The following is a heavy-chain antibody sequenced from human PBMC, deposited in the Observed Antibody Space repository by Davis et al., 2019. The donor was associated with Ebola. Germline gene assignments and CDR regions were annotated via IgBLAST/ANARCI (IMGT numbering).Heavy chain of an antibody. CDR2: IIPILGIA. CDR1: GGTFSSYT. CDR3: AREVQVWLYTDC. V-gene: IGHV1-69*04. Sequence: AASVKVSCKASGGTFSSYTISWVRQAPGQGLEWMGRIIPILGIANYAQKFQGRVTITADKSTSTAYMELSSLRSEDTAMYYCAREVQVWLYTDCWGQGSLVTVSS. J-gene: IGHJ4*02. D-gene: IGHD1-1*01.